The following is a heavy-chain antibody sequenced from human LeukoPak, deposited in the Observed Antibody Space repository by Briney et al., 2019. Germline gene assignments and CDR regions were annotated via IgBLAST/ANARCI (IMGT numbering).Heavy chain of an antibody. CDR3: ARSGSSGWHDY. D-gene: IGHD6-19*01. CDR2: INPNSGGT. J-gene: IGHJ4*02. V-gene: IGHV1-2*06. CDR1: GYTFTSYG. Sequence: ASVKVSCKASGYTFTSYGISWVRQAPGQGLEWMGRINPNSGGTNYAQKFQGRVTMTRDTSISTAYMELSRLRSDDTAVYYCARSGSSGWHDYWGQGTLVTVSS.